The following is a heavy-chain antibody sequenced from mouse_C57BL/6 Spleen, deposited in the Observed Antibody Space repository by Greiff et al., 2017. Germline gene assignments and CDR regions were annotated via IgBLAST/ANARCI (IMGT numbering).Heavy chain of an antibody. Sequence: QVQLQQPGAELVKPGASVKLSCKASGYTFTSYWMQWVKLRPGPGLEWIGEIDPSDSYTNYNQKFKGKATLTVDTSSSTAYMQLSSLTSEDSAVYYCARKAYYFDYWGQGTTLTVSS. CDR1: GYTFTSYW. J-gene: IGHJ2*01. CDR3: ARKAYYFDY. V-gene: IGHV1-50*01. CDR2: IDPSDSYT.